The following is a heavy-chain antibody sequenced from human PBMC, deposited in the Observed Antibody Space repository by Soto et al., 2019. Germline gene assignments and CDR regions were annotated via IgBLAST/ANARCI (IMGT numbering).Heavy chain of an antibody. D-gene: IGHD1-1*01. CDR2: TYYRSKWYN. CDR1: GDSVSSNSAA. CDR3: AREDGYNLLGILDY. V-gene: IGHV6-1*01. J-gene: IGHJ4*02. Sequence: PSQTLSLTCAISGDSVSSNSAAWNRIRQSPSRGLEWLGRTYYRSKWYNDYAVSVKSRITINPDTSKNQFSLQLNSVTPEDTAVYYCAREDGYNLLGILDYWGQGTLVTVSS.